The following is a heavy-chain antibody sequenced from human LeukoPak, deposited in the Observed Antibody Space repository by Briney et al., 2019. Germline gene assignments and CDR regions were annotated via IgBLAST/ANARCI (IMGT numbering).Heavy chain of an antibody. CDR1: GFTFSSYG. CDR2: ISYDGSNK. V-gene: IGHV3-30*18. Sequence: GSLRLSCAASGFTFSSYGMHWVRQAPGKGLEWVAVISYDGSNKYYADSVKGRFTISRDNSKNTLYLQMNSLRAEDTAVYYCAKPIQGVATRYYGMDVWGQGTTVTVSS. CDR3: AKPIQGVATRYYGMDV. D-gene: IGHD2-15*01. J-gene: IGHJ6*02.